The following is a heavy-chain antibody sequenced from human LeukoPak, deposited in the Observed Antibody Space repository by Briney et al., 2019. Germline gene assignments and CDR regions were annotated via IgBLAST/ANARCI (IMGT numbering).Heavy chain of an antibody. D-gene: IGHD3-10*01. Sequence: ASVKVSCKASGYTFTGYHMHWVRQAPGQGLEWMGWINPNSGDTNYAQKFQGRVTMTRDTSISTAYMELSWLRSDDTAVYYCARTVLEFGSGSFDPWGQGTLVTVSS. CDR3: ARTVLEFGSGSFDP. CDR2: INPNSGDT. V-gene: IGHV1-2*02. CDR1: GYTFTGYH. J-gene: IGHJ5*02.